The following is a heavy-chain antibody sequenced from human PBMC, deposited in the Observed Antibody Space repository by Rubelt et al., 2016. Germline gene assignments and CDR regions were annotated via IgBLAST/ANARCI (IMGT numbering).Heavy chain of an antibody. CDR3: ARLLPATKNFDY. V-gene: IGHV4-59*08. D-gene: IGHD2-2*01. CDR1: GGSISSYY. J-gene: IGHJ4*02. Sequence: QVQLQESGPGLVKPSETLSLTCTVSGGSISSYYWSWIRQPPGKGPEWIGYIYYGGGADYNPSLKSRVTIAVDTSKNQFSLKLSSVTAADTALYYCARLLPATKNFDYWGQGTLVTVSS. CDR2: IYYGGGA.